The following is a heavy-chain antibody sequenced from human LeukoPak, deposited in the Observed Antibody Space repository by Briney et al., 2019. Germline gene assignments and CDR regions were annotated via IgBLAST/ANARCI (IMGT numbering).Heavy chain of an antibody. V-gene: IGHV3-23*01. D-gene: IGHD3-3*01. CDR1: GFTFSSYA. Sequence: GGSLRLSCSASGFTFSSYAMSWVRQAPGKGLEWVSAISGSGGSTYYADSVKGRFTISRDNSKNTLYLQMNSLRAEDTAVYYCAKDLNYDFWSGYPDYWGQGTLVTVSS. CDR2: ISGSGGST. J-gene: IGHJ4*02. CDR3: AKDLNYDFWSGYPDY.